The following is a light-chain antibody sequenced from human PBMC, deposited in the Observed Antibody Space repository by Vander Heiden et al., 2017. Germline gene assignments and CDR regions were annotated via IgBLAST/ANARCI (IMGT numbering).Light chain of an antibody. CDR3: QQRYSTPQIT. V-gene: IGKV1-39*01. CDR1: QSISSY. J-gene: IGKJ5*01. CDR2: AAS. Sequence: DIQMTQSPSSLSASVGDRVTITCRASQSISSYLNWYQQKPGKAPKLLIYAASSLQSGVPSRFSGSGSGTDFTLTISSLQPEDFATYYCQQRYSTPQITFGQETRLEIK.